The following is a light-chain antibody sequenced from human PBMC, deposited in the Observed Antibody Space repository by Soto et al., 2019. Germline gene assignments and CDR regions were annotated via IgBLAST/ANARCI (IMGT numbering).Light chain of an antibody. Sequence: DIRMTQSPSTLSASVGDRVTITCRASQSISNWLAWYQQKPGNAPKVLMHDASRLESGVPSRFSGSGSETEFTLTIASLQPEDFSTYYCQQSDSTPYTFGQGTKVEI. J-gene: IGKJ2*01. CDR3: QQSDSTPYT. CDR2: DAS. V-gene: IGKV1-5*01. CDR1: QSISNW.